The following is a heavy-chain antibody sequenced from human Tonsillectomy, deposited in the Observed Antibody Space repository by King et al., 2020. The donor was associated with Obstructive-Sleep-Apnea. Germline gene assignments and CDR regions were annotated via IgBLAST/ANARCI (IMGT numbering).Heavy chain of an antibody. V-gene: IGHV3-49*03. J-gene: IGHJ4*02. Sequence: QLVQSGGGLVQPGRSLRLSCTASGFTFGDHALSWLRQAPGKGLEWPGFIRSKPYGGTPESAASLKGRFTISRDESKSVAYLQMNSLKTEDTAVYYCTRDRARPDLRFLEWPTIENWGQGTLVTVSS. CDR1: GFTFGDHA. CDR2: IRSKPYGGTP. CDR3: TRDRARPDLRFLEWPTIEN. D-gene: IGHD3-3*01.